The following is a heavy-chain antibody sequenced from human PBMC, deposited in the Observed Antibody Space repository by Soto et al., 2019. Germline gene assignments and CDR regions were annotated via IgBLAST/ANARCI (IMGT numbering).Heavy chain of an antibody. CDR1: GFTFSSYA. CDR2: ISYDGSNK. V-gene: IGHV3-30-3*01. D-gene: IGHD3-3*01. Sequence: GGSLRLSCAASGFTFSSYAMHWVRQAPGKGLEWVAVISYDGSNKYYADSVKGRFTISRDNSKNTLYLQMNSLRAEDTAVYYCARPRTPDYDFWSAIDYWGQGTLVTVSS. J-gene: IGHJ4*02. CDR3: ARPRTPDYDFWSAIDY.